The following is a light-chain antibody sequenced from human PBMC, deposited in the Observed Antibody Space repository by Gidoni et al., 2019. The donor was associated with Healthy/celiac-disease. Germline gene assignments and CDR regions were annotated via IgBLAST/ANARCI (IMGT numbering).Light chain of an antibody. CDR3: QQRSNWPRT. V-gene: IGKV3-11*01. CDR2: DAS. Sequence: EIVSTQSPATLSLSPGERATLSCGASQSVSSYLAWYQQKPGQAPRLLIYDASNRATGIPARFSGSGSGTDFTLTISSLEPEDFAVYYCQQRSNWPRTFGQGTRLEIK. J-gene: IGKJ5*01. CDR1: QSVSSY.